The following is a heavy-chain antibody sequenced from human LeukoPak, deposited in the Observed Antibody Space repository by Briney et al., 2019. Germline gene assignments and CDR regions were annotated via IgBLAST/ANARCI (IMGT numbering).Heavy chain of an antibody. CDR1: GGSFSGYY. CDR2: INHSGST. CDR3: TRGPRYYAKNDCEDFLDA. J-gene: IGHJ6*04. V-gene: IGHV4-34*01. D-gene: IGHD1-26*01. Sequence: PSETLSLTCAVYGGSFSGYYWSWIRQPPGKGLEWIGEINHSGSTNYNPSLKSRVTISVDTSKNQFSLKLSSVTAADTAVYYCTRGPRYYAKNDCEDFLDAWGKGTTVTVSS.